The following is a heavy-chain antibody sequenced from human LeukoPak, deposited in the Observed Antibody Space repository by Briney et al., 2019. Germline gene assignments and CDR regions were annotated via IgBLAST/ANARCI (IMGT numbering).Heavy chain of an antibody. CDR1: GGSISSGDYY. J-gene: IGHJ1*01. Sequence: SETLSLTCTVSGGSISSGDYYWSWIHQPPGKGLEWIGYIYYSGSTYYNPSLKSRVTISVDTSKNQFTLKLSSVTAADTAVYYCARDGTGGAEYFQHWGQGTLVTVSS. CDR3: ARDGTGGAEYFQH. CDR2: IYYSGST. V-gene: IGHV4-30-4*01. D-gene: IGHD1-26*01.